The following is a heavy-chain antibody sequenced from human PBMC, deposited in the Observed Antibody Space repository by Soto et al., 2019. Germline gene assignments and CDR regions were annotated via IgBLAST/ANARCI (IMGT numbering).Heavy chain of an antibody. D-gene: IGHD6-25*01. J-gene: IGHJ4*02. CDR1: GFTFSNYW. CDR2: INKDGSQT. Sequence: EVQLVESGGALVQPGGSLRLTCATSGFTFSNYWMTWVRQAPGKGLEWVANINKDGSQTSFVDSVKGRFTIFRDNAKSSLYLQMNSLRVEDTAKYYCVKEIAAAQWGQGTRVTVSS. CDR3: VKEIAAAQ. V-gene: IGHV3-7*01.